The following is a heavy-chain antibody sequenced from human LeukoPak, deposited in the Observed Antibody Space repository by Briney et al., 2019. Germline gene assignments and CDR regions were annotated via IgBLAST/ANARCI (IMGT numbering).Heavy chain of an antibody. Sequence: SETLSLTCAVYGGSFSGYYWSWIRQPPGKGLEWIGEINHSGSTNYNPSLKSRVTISVDTSKNQFSLKLSSVTAADTAVYYCARGRSWSDPWGQGTLVTVSS. V-gene: IGHV4-34*01. CDR1: GGSFSGYY. CDR2: INHSGST. CDR3: ARGRSWSDP. J-gene: IGHJ5*02.